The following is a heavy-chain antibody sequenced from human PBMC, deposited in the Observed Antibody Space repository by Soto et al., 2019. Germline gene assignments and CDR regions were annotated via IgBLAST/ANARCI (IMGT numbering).Heavy chain of an antibody. CDR2: ISSSGDTG. CDR1: GGSVSSGSYY. D-gene: IGHD6-19*01. CDR3: ARDRGAVVGQFFDY. Sequence: LSLTCTVSGGSVSSGSYYWSWIRQAPGKGLEWISYISSSGDTGNYADSVKGRFTVSRDNAKNSLYLQMNSLRGEDTAVYYCARDRGAVVGQFFDYWGQRTLVTVSA. V-gene: IGHV3-11*01. J-gene: IGHJ4*02.